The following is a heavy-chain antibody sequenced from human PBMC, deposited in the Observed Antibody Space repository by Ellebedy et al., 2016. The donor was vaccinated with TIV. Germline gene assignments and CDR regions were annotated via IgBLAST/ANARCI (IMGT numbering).Heavy chain of an antibody. D-gene: IGHD2/OR15-2a*01. CDR1: GFAFSGYS. CDR3: ARFSRGARFADYRYYVDG. Sequence: GESLKISCAASGFAFSGYSMNWVRQAPGKGLEWVSSIGASHNDLFYTDSVKGRFAISRDNTKNSLYLQMNSLRVEDTAIYYCARFSRGARFADYRYYVDGWGKGTTVTVSS. CDR2: IGASHNDL. V-gene: IGHV3-21*01. J-gene: IGHJ6*03.